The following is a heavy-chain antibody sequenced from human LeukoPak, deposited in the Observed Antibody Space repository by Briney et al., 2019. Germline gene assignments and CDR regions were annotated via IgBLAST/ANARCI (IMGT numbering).Heavy chain of an antibody. CDR3: ARGRGSCSGGSCYDY. J-gene: IGHJ4*02. Sequence: PGGSLRPSCAASGFTLSSKLMTCVSQAPGKGLEWVSVIYSGGSTFYADSVKGRFTLSRDNSKNTVYLQMNNLRAEDTAVYYCARGRGSCSGGSCYDYWGQGTLVTVSS. CDR1: GFTLSSKL. D-gene: IGHD2-15*01. V-gene: IGHV3-53*01. CDR2: IYSGGST.